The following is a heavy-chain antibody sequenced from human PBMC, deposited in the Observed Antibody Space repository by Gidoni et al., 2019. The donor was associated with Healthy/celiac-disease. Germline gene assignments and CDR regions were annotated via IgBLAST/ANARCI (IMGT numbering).Heavy chain of an antibody. CDR2: IYYSGST. D-gene: IGHD2-15*01. J-gene: IGHJ3*02. V-gene: IGHV4-59*01. Sequence: QVQLQESGQGLVKPSETLSLTRTVSGGSISSYYWSWIRQPPGKGLAWIGYIYYSGSTNYNPSLKSRVTISVDTSKNQFSLKLSSVTAADTAVYYCARLLGVGDAFDIWGQGTMVTVSS. CDR1: GGSISSYY. CDR3: ARLLGVGDAFDI.